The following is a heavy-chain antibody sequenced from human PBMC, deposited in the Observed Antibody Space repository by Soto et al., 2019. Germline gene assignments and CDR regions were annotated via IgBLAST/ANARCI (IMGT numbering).Heavy chain of an antibody. D-gene: IGHD3-9*01. Sequence: ASVKVSCKASGYSFIEYYMHWVRQAPGQGFEWMGRISPKSGGTNYAQKFEGRVTMTWDTSLNTAYMELSSLISEDTAVYYCARPPGYISDWYYFDLWGQGTLVTVSS. J-gene: IGHJ4*02. CDR2: ISPKSGGT. CDR3: ARPPGYISDWYYFDL. CDR1: GYSFIEYY. V-gene: IGHV1-2*02.